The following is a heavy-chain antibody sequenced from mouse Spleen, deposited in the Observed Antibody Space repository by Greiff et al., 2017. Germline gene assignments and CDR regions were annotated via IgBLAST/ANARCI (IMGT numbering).Heavy chain of an antibody. CDR2: ISSGGGNT. J-gene: IGHJ2*01. V-gene: IGHV5-9*01. Sequence: EVMLVESGGGLVKLGGSLKLSCAASGFTFSSYAMSWVRQTPGKGLEWVATISSGGGNTYYQDSVKGRFTISRDNAQITLYLQMSSLKSEDTAMYYCAIQTTVVESLDYWGQGTTLTVSS. D-gene: IGHD1-1*01. CDR3: AIQTTVVESLDY. CDR1: GFTFSSYA.